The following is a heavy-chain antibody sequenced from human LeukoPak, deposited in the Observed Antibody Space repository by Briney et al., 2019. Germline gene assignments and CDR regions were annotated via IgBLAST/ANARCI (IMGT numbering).Heavy chain of an antibody. J-gene: IGHJ4*02. CDR1: GFTFNNYG. D-gene: IGHD2-21*01. V-gene: IGHV3-30*03. CDR3: GQYCYSYRSATSYS. Sequence: PGGCLRPSYIPSGFTFNNYGMRCVRQAPGKGLGWVAVKSYDGSDQHYVDSVRGRFTISRDNSKKTLYLQMNSLRPEDTAVYYCGQYCYSYRSATSYSWGQGTLVIVSS. CDR2: KSYDGSDQ.